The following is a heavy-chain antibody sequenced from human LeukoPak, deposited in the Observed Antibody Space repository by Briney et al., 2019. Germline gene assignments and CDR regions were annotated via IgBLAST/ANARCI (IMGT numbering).Heavy chain of an antibody. D-gene: IGHD4-17*01. CDR3: ARDIVYGDYRDAFDI. V-gene: IGHV4-59*01. CDR2: IYYSGST. Sequence: SETLSLTCTVSGGSISSYYWSWIRQPPGKGLEWIGYIYYSGSTNYNPSLKSRVTISVDTSKNQFSLKLSPVTAADTAVYYCARDIVYGDYRDAFDIWGRGTMVTVSS. CDR1: GGSISSYY. J-gene: IGHJ3*02.